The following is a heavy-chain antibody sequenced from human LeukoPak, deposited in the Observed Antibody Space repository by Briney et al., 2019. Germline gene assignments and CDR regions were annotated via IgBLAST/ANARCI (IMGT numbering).Heavy chain of an antibody. CDR3: AKQPLRWHFDY. Sequence: GGSLRLSCAASGFTFSTYAMSWVRQAPGRGLEWVSAISASGGSTNYADSVKGRFTISRDNSRNTLFLQMNSLRAEDTAVYYCAKQPLRWHFDYWGQGTLVTVSS. CDR2: ISASGGST. V-gene: IGHV3-23*01. CDR1: GFTFSTYA. J-gene: IGHJ4*02. D-gene: IGHD4-23*01.